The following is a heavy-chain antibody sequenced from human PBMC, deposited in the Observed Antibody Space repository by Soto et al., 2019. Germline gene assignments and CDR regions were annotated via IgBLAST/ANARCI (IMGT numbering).Heavy chain of an antibody. CDR3: VFRRYAYVSEGAFDI. Sequence: QVQLVQSGAEVKKPGASVKVSCKASGYTFTSYAMHWVRQAPGQRLEWMGWINAGNGNTKYSQKFQGRVTITRDTSASTAYMELRSLRSEDTAVYYCVFRRYAYVSEGAFDIWGQGTMVTVSS. V-gene: IGHV1-3*01. D-gene: IGHD3-16*01. CDR1: GYTFTSYA. J-gene: IGHJ3*02. CDR2: INAGNGNT.